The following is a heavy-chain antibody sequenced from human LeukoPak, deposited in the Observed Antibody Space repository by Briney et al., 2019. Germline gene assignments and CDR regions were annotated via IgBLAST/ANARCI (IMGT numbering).Heavy chain of an antibody. CDR3: AKAELQRWFDP. CDR1: GFTFSSYA. J-gene: IGHJ5*02. V-gene: IGHV3-30-3*01. Sequence: GRSLRLSCAASGFTFSSYAMHWVRQAPGKGLEWVAVISYDGSNKYYADSVKGRFTISRDNSKNTLYLQMNSLRAEDTAVYYCAKAELQRWFDPWGQGTLVTVSS. CDR2: ISYDGSNK. D-gene: IGHD1-26*01.